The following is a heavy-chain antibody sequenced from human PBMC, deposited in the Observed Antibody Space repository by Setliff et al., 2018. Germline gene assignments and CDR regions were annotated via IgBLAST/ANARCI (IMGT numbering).Heavy chain of an antibody. J-gene: IGHJ4*02. CDR3: ARSPPTVVVTAIQAIFDY. Sequence: ASVKVSCKASGYTFTSYGISWVRQAPGQGLEWMGWISAYNGNANYAQKLQGRLTMTTGTSTSTAYMELRSLRSDDTAVYYCARSPPTVVVTAIQAIFDYWGQGTLVTVSS. V-gene: IGHV1-18*01. D-gene: IGHD2-21*02. CDR1: GYTFTSYG. CDR2: ISAYNGNA.